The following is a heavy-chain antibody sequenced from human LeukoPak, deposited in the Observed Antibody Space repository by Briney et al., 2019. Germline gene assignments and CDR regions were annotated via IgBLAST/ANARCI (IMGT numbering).Heavy chain of an antibody. V-gene: IGHV4-39*01. Sequence: SETLSLTCTVSGGSISSSSYYWGWIRQPPGKGLEWIGSIYYSGSTYYNPSLKSRVTISVDTSKNQFSLKLSSVIAADTAVYYCARHAPWYCSSTSCYGMDVWGQGTTVTVSS. CDR1: GGSISSSSYY. J-gene: IGHJ6*02. CDR2: IYYSGST. D-gene: IGHD2-2*01. CDR3: ARHAPWYCSSTSCYGMDV.